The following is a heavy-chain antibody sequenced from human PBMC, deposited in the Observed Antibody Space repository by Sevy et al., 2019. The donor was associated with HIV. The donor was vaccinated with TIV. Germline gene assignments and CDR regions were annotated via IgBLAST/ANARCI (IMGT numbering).Heavy chain of an antibody. Sequence: RLSCAASGFTFSSYAIHWVRQAPGKGLEWVAVISYDGNNKYYADSVQGRFTVSRDNSKNTLYVQMNSLRAEDTAVYYCAKDHNLWSEGGFLHHWGQGTLVTVSS. CDR2: ISYDGNNK. CDR1: GFTFSSYA. V-gene: IGHV3-30*18. CDR3: AKDHNLWSEGGFLHH. J-gene: IGHJ1*01. D-gene: IGHD3-10*01.